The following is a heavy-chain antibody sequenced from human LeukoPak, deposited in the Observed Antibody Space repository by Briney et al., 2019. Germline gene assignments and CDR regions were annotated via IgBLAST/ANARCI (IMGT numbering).Heavy chain of an antibody. V-gene: IGHV1-2*02. Sequence: ASVKVSCKASGYTFNYYYLYWVRQAPVQGLECLGWINPNSGGTHYAQKFQGRVTMTRDTSITTAYMELRRLTSDGTAIYYCAREGYCSGSNCYSLLEWGQGTLVTVSS. D-gene: IGHD2-15*01. CDR2: INPNSGGT. CDR3: AREGYCSGSNCYSLLE. CDR1: GYTFNYYY. J-gene: IGHJ4*02.